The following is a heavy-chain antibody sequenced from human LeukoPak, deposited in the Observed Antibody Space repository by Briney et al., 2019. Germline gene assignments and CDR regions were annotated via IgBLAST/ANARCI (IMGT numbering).Heavy chain of an antibody. D-gene: IGHD1-26*01. CDR2: IWYDGSNK. V-gene: IGHV3-33*01. Sequence: PGGSLRLSCAASGFTFSSYDIHWVRQAPGKGLEWVALIWYDGSNKYYADSVKGRFTISRDNSKNTLYLQMNSLRAEDTAIYYCASDSASYSFDYWGQGTLVTVSS. CDR1: GFTFSSYD. CDR3: ASDSASYSFDY. J-gene: IGHJ4*02.